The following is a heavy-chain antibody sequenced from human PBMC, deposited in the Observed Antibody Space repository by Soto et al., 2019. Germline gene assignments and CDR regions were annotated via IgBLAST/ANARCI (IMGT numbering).Heavy chain of an antibody. V-gene: IGHV2-5*02. CDR3: AHRHSSGSYSY. CDR1: GFSLTTSGVG. J-gene: IGHJ4*02. Sequence: QITLKESGPTLVKPTQTLTLTCTFSGFSLTTSGVGVGWIRQPPGKALEWLALVYWDDDKRYCPSLKSRLSITKDTSKNQVVLTMTTMDPVDTATYYCAHRHSSGSYSYWGQGTLVTVSS. CDR2: VYWDDDK. D-gene: IGHD1-26*01.